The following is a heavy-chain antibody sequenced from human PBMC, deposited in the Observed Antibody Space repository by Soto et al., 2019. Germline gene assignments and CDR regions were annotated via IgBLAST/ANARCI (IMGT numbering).Heavy chain of an antibody. V-gene: IGHV3-30*18. CDR3: AKDPTTPNVVMVAARTSYYFDK. D-gene: IGHD2-15*01. Sequence: PGGSLRLSCAASGFTFETHGIHWVRQAPGKGLEWVAVISYDGSKKYYIDSVKGRFTVTRDNSKNTVYLQMNSLRAEDTALYYCAKDPTTPNVVMVAARTSYYFDKWGQGTLVTVSS. CDR2: ISYDGSKK. J-gene: IGHJ4*02. CDR1: GFTFETHG.